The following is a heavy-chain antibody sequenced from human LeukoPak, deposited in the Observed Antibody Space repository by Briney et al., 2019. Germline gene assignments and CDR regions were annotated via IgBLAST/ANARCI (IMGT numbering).Heavy chain of an antibody. CDR2: IYSGGST. V-gene: IGHV3-53*04. D-gene: IGHD1-26*01. CDR1: GFTVSSNH. CDR3: ARGDSGAFDI. Sequence: GGSLRLSCAASGFTVSSNHMSWVRQAPGKGLEWVSVIYSGGSTYYADSVKGRFTISRHNSKNTLYLQMNSLRAEDTAVYYCARGDSGAFDIWGQGTMVTVSS. J-gene: IGHJ3*02.